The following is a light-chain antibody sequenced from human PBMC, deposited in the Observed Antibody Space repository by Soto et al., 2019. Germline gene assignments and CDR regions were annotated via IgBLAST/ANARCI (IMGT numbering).Light chain of an antibody. J-gene: IGLJ1*01. Sequence: QSALTQPASVSGSPGQSITISCTGTSSDIGGHNDVSWYQQHPGKAPKLLIYGVSNRPSGVFYRFTASKSGNTASLTISGLQAEDESDYYCCSYTSNITPYVFGTGTKLTVL. CDR1: SSDIGGHND. V-gene: IGLV2-14*01. CDR3: CSYTSNITPYV. CDR2: GVS.